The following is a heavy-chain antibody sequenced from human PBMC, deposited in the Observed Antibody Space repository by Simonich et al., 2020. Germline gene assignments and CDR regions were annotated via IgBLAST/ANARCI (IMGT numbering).Heavy chain of an antibody. Sequence: EVQLVESGGGLVQPGGSLRLSCAASVFTFSSYSMNWVRQAPGKGLEWVSYISSSSSTIYDADSVKGRFTISRDNAKNSLYLQMNSLRAEDTAVYYCARDSSYYAFDIWGQGTMVTVSS. D-gene: IGHD5-12*01. J-gene: IGHJ3*02. CDR1: VFTFSSYS. CDR2: ISSSSSTI. V-gene: IGHV3-48*01. CDR3: ARDSSYYAFDI.